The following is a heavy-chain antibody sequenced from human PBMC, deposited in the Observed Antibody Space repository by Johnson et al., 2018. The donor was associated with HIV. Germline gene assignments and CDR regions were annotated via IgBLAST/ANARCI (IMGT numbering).Heavy chain of an antibody. Sequence: VQLVESGGGVVQPGRSLRLSCAASGFTFSSYTMYWVRQAPGKGLEWVAVISYDGSNEYYSDSVTGRFTISRDNSKNTLYLQMSSLRAGDTAVYYCARGRASWELYDAFEIWGQGTMVTVSS. V-gene: IGHV3-30*04. CDR2: ISYDGSNE. CDR1: GFTFSSYT. D-gene: IGHD1-26*01. CDR3: ARGRASWELYDAFEI. J-gene: IGHJ3*02.